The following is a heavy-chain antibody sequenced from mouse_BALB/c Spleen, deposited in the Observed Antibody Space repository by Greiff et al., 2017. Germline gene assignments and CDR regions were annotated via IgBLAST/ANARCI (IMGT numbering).Heavy chain of an antibody. Sequence: EVQLQQSGTVLARPGASVKMSCKASGYSFTSYWMHWVKQRPGQGLEWIGAIYPGNSDTSYNQKFKGKAKLTAVTSASTAYMELSSLTNEDSAVYYCKNYDGYYYAMDYWGQGTSVTVSS. V-gene: IGHV1-5*01. J-gene: IGHJ4*01. CDR3: KNYDGYYYAMDY. CDR2: IYPGNSDT. D-gene: IGHD2-4*01. CDR1: GYSFTSYW.